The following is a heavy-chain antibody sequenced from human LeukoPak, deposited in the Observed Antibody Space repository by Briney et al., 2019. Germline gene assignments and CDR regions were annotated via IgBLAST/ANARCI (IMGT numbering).Heavy chain of an antibody. CDR3: ARAAYYYDSSGYLYYFDY. J-gene: IGHJ4*02. CDR1: GGSISSYY. Sequence: PSETLSLTCTVSGGSISSYYWSWIRQPPGKGLEWIGYIYYSGSTNYNPSLKSRVTISVNTSKNQFSLKLSSVTAADKAVYYCARAAYYYDSSGYLYYFDYWGQGTLVTVSS. CDR2: IYYSGST. V-gene: IGHV4-59*08. D-gene: IGHD3-22*01.